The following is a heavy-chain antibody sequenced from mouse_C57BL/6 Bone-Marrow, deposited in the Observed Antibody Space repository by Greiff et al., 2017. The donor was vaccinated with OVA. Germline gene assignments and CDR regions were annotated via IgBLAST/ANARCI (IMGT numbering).Heavy chain of an antibody. J-gene: IGHJ4*01. D-gene: IGHD4-1*01. V-gene: IGHV1-64*01. Sequence: QVQLQQPGAELVKPGASVKLSCKASGYTFTSYWMHWVKQRPGQGLEWIGMIHPNSGSTNYNEKFKSKATLTVDKSSSTAYMQLSSLTSEDSAVYCCARILTGYARDYGCQGTSVTVSS. CDR3: ARILTGYARDY. CDR1: GYTFTSYW. CDR2: IHPNSGST.